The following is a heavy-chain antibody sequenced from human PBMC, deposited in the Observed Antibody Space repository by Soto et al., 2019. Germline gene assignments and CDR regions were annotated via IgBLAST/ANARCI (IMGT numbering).Heavy chain of an antibody. D-gene: IGHD2-8*01. Sequence: QGQLQESGPRLVSPSGALSLTCSVSGASITHDYWLTWVRQSPGEGLEWIGEISDSGCAYSHPSLKSRVSLSVDRSQNQFSRRLTSVTAADTAISYCTRSTHAMNGGDHYMALDDDLVTGMVVWGPGPTVTVSS. CDR2: ISDSGCA. CDR3: TRSTHAMNGGDHYMALDDDLVTGMVV. J-gene: IGHJ6*01. CDR1: GASITHDYW. V-gene: IGHV4-4*02.